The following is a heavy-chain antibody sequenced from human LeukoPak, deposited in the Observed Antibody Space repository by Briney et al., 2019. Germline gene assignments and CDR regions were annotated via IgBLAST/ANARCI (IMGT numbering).Heavy chain of an antibody. CDR2: LYSGGST. CDR1: GFTVSSNY. CDR3: ARDVLAGGEYFDY. Sequence: GGSLRLSCAASGFTVSSNYMSWVRQAPGKGLEWVSVLYSGGSTSYADSVKGRFTISRDDSRNTLYLQMNSLRAEDTALYYCARDVLAGGEYFDYWGQGTLVTVSS. J-gene: IGHJ4*02. V-gene: IGHV3-66*01. D-gene: IGHD4/OR15-4a*01.